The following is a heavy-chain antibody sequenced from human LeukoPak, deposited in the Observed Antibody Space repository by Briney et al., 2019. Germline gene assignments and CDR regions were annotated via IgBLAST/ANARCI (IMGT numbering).Heavy chain of an antibody. D-gene: IGHD3-16*01. CDR3: ARDAPRIGGDCDY. Sequence: GGSLRLSCAASGFTFSSYSMNWVRQAPGKGLEWVSHISSSSSSIYYADSVKGRFTISRDDAKNSLYLQMNSLRAEDTAVYYCARDAPRIGGDCDYWGQGTLVTVSS. V-gene: IGHV3-48*04. CDR1: GFTFSSYS. CDR2: ISSSSSSI. J-gene: IGHJ4*02.